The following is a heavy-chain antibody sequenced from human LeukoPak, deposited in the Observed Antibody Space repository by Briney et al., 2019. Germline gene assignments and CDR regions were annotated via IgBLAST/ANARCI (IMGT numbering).Heavy chain of an antibody. CDR1: GDSVSNSCVY. CDR3: AREGASQDVRGFDY. J-gene: IGHJ4*02. Sequence: SETLSLTCSVSGDSVSNSCVYWGWIRQTPGEGLEWIGSIYNNGRTYYKSSLESLVTISVDTPKNQFSLKLTSVTAADTAVYYCAREGASQDVRGFDYWGQGTQVTVSS. D-gene: IGHD3-10*02. CDR2: IYNNGRT. V-gene: IGHV4-39*07.